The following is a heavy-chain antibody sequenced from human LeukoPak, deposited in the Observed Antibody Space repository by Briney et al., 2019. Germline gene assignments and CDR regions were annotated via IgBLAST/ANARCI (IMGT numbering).Heavy chain of an antibody. Sequence: ASVKVSCKASGGTFSSYTISLVRQAPGQGLEWMGRIIPILGIANYAQKFQGRVTITADKSTSTAYMELSSLRSEDTAVYYCDLLSRRNFDHWGQGTLVTVSS. CDR3: DLLSRRNFDH. D-gene: IGHD2-15*01. J-gene: IGHJ4*02. CDR2: IIPILGIA. CDR1: GGTFSSYT. V-gene: IGHV1-69*02.